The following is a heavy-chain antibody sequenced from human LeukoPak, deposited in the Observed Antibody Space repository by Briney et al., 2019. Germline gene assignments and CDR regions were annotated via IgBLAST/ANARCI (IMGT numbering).Heavy chain of an antibody. CDR1: GFTFSDFA. D-gene: IGHD5-24*01. CDR3: AKDGLSGYNFDY. J-gene: IGHJ4*02. Sequence: GGSLRLSCAASGFTFSDFAMAWVRQAPGNGLEWVSTVSNSGGSRYHADSMKGRFTISRDNSQNTLFLQMNSLRGEDTAVYYCAKDGLSGYNFDYWGQGTLVSVSS. V-gene: IGHV3-23*01. CDR2: VSNSGGSR.